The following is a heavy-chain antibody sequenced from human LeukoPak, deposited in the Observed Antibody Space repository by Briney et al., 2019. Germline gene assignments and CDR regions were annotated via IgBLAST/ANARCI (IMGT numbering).Heavy chain of an antibody. Sequence: ASVKVSCKASGYTFISYGISWVRQAPGQGLEWMGWISAYNGNTNYAQRLQGRVTMTTDTSTSTAYMELRSLRSDDTAVYYCARDLGDYYYMDVWGKGTTVTISS. V-gene: IGHV1-18*01. J-gene: IGHJ6*03. CDR2: ISAYNGNT. CDR1: GYTFISYG. CDR3: ARDLGDYYYMDV.